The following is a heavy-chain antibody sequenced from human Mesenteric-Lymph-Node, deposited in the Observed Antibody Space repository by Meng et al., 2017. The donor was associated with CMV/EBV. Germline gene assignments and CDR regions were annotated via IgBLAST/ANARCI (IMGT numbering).Heavy chain of an antibody. V-gene: IGHV3-23*01. D-gene: IGHD3-16*01. CDR2: ISGSGDST. CDR1: GFTFSSYT. CDR3: ARGNYYGMDV. J-gene: IGHJ6*02. Sequence: GESLKISCVASGFTFSSYTMSWVRQAPGKGLEWVSAISGSGDSTYYADAVKGRFTISRDNAKNTLYLQMSSLRVDDTAVYYCARGNYYGMDVWGQGTTVTVSS.